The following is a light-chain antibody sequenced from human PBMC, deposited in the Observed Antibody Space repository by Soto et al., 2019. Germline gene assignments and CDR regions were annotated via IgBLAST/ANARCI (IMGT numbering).Light chain of an antibody. V-gene: IGKV1-39*01. CDR2: AAS. J-gene: IGKJ1*01. CDR3: QQSYSTPWT. CDR1: QSISSY. Sequence: DIQITQSPSSLSASVGDRVTITCRASQSISSYLNWYQQKPGKAPKLLIYAASSLQSGVPSRFSGSGSGTDFTLTISSLPPEEFATYYCQQSYSTPWTFGQGTKVEIK.